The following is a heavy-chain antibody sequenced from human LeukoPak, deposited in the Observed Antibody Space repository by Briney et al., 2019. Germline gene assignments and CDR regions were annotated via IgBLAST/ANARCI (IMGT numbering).Heavy chain of an antibody. V-gene: IGHV3-7*01. CDR1: GFTFSSYE. CDR3: ASHSGSYYYYYYYMDV. D-gene: IGHD1-26*01. Sequence: GGSLRLSCAASGFTFSSYEMNWVRQAPGKGLEWVSNIKQDGSEKYYVDSVKGRFTISRDNAKNSLYLQMNSLRAEDTAVYYCASHSGSYYYYYYYMDVWGKGTTVTVSS. J-gene: IGHJ6*03. CDR2: IKQDGSEK.